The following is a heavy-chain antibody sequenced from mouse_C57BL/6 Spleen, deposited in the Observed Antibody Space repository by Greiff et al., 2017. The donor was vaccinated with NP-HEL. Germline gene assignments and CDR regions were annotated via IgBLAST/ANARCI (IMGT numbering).Heavy chain of an antibody. J-gene: IGHJ2*01. Sequence: VQLQQSGAELVKPGASVKLSCKASGYTFTSYWMQWVKQRPGQGLEWIGEIDPSDSYTNYNQKFKGKATLTVDTSSSTAYMQLSSLTSEDSAVYYCARRSYYYGSSQYYFDYWGQGTTLTVSS. D-gene: IGHD1-1*01. CDR2: IDPSDSYT. CDR1: GYTFTSYW. V-gene: IGHV1-50*01. CDR3: ARRSYYYGSSQYYFDY.